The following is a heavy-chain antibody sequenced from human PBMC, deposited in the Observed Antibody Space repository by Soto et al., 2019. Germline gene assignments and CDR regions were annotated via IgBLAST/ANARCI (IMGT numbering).Heavy chain of an antibody. J-gene: IGHJ4*02. Sequence: SETLSLTFTVSGGSISSSSYYWGWIRQPPGKGLEWIGSIYYSGSTYYNPSLKSRVTISVDTSKNQFSLKLSSVTAADTAVYYCARTGYCGGDCPYYFDYWGQGTLVTVSS. D-gene: IGHD2-21*02. V-gene: IGHV4-39*01. CDR3: ARTGYCGGDCPYYFDY. CDR1: GGSISSSSYY. CDR2: IYYSGST.